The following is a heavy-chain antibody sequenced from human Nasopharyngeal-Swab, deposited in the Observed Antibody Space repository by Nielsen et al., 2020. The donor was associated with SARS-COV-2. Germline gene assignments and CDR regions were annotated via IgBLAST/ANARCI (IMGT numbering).Heavy chain of an antibody. V-gene: IGHV3-15*01. J-gene: IGHJ6*02. D-gene: IGHD1-26*01. Sequence: GESLKISCAASGFTFSNAWMSWVRQAPGKGLEWAGRIKSKTDGGTTDYAAPVKGRFTISRDDSKNTLYLQMNSLKTEDTAVYYCTTDRREPSMDVWGQGTTVTVSS. CDR3: TTDRREPSMDV. CDR1: GFTFSNAW. CDR2: IKSKTDGGTT.